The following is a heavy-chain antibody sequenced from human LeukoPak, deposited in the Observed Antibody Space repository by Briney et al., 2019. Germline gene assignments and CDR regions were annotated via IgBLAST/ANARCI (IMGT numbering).Heavy chain of an antibody. V-gene: IGHV3-23*01. CDR1: GFTFSSYA. D-gene: IGHD2-2*01. CDR3: AKDGNDIVVVPAAITTPYYYYGMDV. J-gene: IGHJ6*02. CDR2: ISGSGGST. Sequence: GGSLRLSCAASGFTFSSYAMSWVRQAPGKGLEWVSAISGSGGSTYYADSVKGRFTISRDNSKNTLYLQMNSLRAEDTAVYYCAKDGNDIVVVPAAITTPYYYYGMDVWGQGTTDTVSS.